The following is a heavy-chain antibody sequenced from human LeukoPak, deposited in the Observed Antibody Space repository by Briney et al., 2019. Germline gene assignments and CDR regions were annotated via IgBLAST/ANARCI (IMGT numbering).Heavy chain of an antibody. CDR1: GFTFSSYA. J-gene: IGHJ3*02. V-gene: IGHV3-23*01. CDR2: ISGSGGST. Sequence: PGGSLRPSCAASGFTFSSYAMSWVRQAPGKGLEWVSAISGSGGSTYYADSVKGRFTISRDNSKNTLYLQMNSLRAEDTAVYYCAKDLSVTMIVVVMLDAFDIWGQGTMVTVSS. D-gene: IGHD3-22*01. CDR3: AKDLSVTMIVVVMLDAFDI.